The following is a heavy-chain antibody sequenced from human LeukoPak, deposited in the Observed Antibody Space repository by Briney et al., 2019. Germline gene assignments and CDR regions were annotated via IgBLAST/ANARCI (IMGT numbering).Heavy chain of an antibody. CDR2: INPNSGGT. CDR1: GYTFIGYF. D-gene: IGHD2-2*02. Sequence: GASVPETRKACGYTFIGYFFHWVRQAPGQGLEWMGWINPNSGGTNYAQKFQGRVTMTRDASISTAYMELSRLRSDDTAVYYCASRYCSSTSCYNTPYYYYGMDVWGQGATVTVSS. CDR3: ASRYCSSTSCYNTPYYYYGMDV. V-gene: IGHV1-2*02. J-gene: IGHJ6*02.